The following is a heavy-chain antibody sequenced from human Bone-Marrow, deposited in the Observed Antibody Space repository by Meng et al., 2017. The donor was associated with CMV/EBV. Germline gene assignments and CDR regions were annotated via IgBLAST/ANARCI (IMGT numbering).Heavy chain of an antibody. D-gene: IGHD2-2*01. CDR2: IYYSGST. Sequence: SEPLSLSCTVSVGSISSYYWSWIRQPPGKGLEWIGYIYYSGSTNYNPSLKSRVTISVDTSKNQFSLNLSPVTAADTAVYYCARAEYQLLPPFDYWGQGTLVTVSS. CDR1: VGSISSYY. CDR3: ARAEYQLLPPFDY. V-gene: IGHV4-59*01. J-gene: IGHJ4*02.